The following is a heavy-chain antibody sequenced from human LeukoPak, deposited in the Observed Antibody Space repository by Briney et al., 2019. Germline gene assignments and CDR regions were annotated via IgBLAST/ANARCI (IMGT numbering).Heavy chain of an antibody. CDR1: GFTFSSYE. V-gene: IGHV3-48*03. J-gene: IGHJ4*02. D-gene: IGHD6-19*01. Sequence: PGGSLRLSCAASGFTFSSYEMNWVRQAPGQGLEWVSYNSSGSTIYDADSVKGRFTISRDNAKNSLYLQMNSLRAEDTAVYYCARESIAVAGAPFDYWGQGTLVTVSS. CDR2: NSSGSTI. CDR3: ARESIAVAGAPFDY.